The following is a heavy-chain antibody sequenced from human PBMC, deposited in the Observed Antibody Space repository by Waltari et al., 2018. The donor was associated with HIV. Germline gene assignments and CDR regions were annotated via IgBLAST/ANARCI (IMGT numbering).Heavy chain of an antibody. J-gene: IGHJ4*02. Sequence: VQLVQSGAEGKKPGSSVKVSCKASGGTFSSYAISWVRQARGKGLEWRGGIIPIFGTANYAQKFQGRVTITADESTSTAYMELSSLRSEDTAVYYCAREHHYYGSGSFSPPFDYWGQGTLVTVSS. CDR1: GGTFSSYA. D-gene: IGHD3-10*01. CDR2: IIPIFGTA. CDR3: AREHHYYGSGSFSPPFDY. V-gene: IGHV1-69*01.